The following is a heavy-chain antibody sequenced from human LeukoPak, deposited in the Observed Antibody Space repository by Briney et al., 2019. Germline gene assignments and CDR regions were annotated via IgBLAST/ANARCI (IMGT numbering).Heavy chain of an antibody. Sequence: GESLNISCKASGYRFTNYWIAWVRQMPGKGLELMGSIYPGDSDIRYSPSFQGQVTISADKSFTTAYLQWRSLKASDTAIYYCARQGVYYSDSSAFYHWGQGTRVTVSS. D-gene: IGHD3-22*01. V-gene: IGHV5-51*01. CDR3: ARQGVYYSDSSAFYH. J-gene: IGHJ4*02. CDR1: GYRFTNYW. CDR2: IYPGDSDI.